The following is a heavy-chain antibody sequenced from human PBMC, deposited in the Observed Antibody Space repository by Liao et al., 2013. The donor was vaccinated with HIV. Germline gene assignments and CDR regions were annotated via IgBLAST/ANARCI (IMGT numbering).Heavy chain of an antibody. D-gene: IGHD1-7*01. CDR3: ARDQGNSPXDIDTFDI. J-gene: IGHJ3*02. CDR2: VSASGST. CDR1: GTSISGYY. Sequence: QVQLQESGPGLVKPSETLSLTCTVSGTSISGYYWTWIRQPAGKGLEYIGRVSASGSTNYKPSLKSRVTMSVDTSKNQFSLKLTSVTAADTALYYCARDQGNSPXDIDTFDIWGQGTMVTVSS. V-gene: IGHV4-4*07.